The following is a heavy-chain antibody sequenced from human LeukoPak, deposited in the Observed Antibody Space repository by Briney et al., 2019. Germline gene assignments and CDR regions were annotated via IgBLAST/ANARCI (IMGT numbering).Heavy chain of an antibody. V-gene: IGHV4-61*01. J-gene: IGHJ4*02. CDR3: ARDWSLDY. CDR2: IYYSGST. Sequence: SETLSLTCTVSGGSASSGSYYWSWIRQPPGKGLEWIGYIYYSGSTNYNPSLNSRVTMSIDTSKNQFSLELSSVTAADTAVYYCARDWSLDYWGQGTLVTVSS. CDR1: GGSASSGSYY.